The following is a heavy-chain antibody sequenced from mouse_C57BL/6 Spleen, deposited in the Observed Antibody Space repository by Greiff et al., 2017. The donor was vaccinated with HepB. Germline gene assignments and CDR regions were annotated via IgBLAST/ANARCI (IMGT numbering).Heavy chain of an antibody. CDR1: GYAFTNYL. J-gene: IGHJ3*01. CDR2: INPGSGGT. D-gene: IGHD2-3*01. Sequence: VKLQESGAELVRPGTSVKVSCKASGYAFTNYLIEWVKQRPGQGLEWIGVINPGSGGTNYNEKFKGKATLTADKSSSTAYMQLSSLTSEDSAVYFCARDDGYAWFADWGQGTLVTVSA. V-gene: IGHV1-54*01. CDR3: ARDDGYAWFAD.